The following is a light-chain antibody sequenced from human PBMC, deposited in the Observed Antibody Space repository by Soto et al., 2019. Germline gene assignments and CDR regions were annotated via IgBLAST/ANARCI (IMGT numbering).Light chain of an antibody. CDR3: CSYSGRDTLYV. CDR1: STDVGGYNY. Sequence: QSVLTQPRSVSGSPGPAVTISCTGTSTDVGGYNYVSWYQQHTGKVPKLILYDVSKRPSGVPDRFSGSKSGNTASLTIAGLQGADEADWYCCSYSGRDTLYVFGSGTKLAVL. J-gene: IGLJ1*01. V-gene: IGLV2-11*01. CDR2: DVS.